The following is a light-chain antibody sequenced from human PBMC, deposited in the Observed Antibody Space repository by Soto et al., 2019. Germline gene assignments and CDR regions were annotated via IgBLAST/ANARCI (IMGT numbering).Light chain of an antibody. CDR2: GNN. CDR1: SSNIGAGYD. CDR3: QSCDSSLGV. J-gene: IGLJ1*01. Sequence: QSVLTQPPSVSGAPGQRVTISCTGRSSNIGAGYDVHWYQQLPGRAPKLLIYGNNNRPSGVPDRFSGSTSGTSASLTITGLPAEDEADYYCQSCDSSLGVFGTGTKLTVL. V-gene: IGLV1-40*01.